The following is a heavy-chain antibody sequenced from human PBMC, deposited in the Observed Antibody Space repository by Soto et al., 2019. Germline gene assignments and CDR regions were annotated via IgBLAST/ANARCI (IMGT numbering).Heavy chain of an antibody. CDR3: AHRILRTVFGLVTTTAIYFDF. D-gene: IGHD3-3*01. CDR2: IYWDDDK. V-gene: IGHV2-5*02. Sequence: QITLNESGPTVVKPAETLTLTCTFSGFSLTTSGVGVGWIRQSPGKAPEWLALIYWDDDKRYSASLKSRITNTKDNSKNQVVLTMASVDPADTATYYCAHRILRTVFGLVTTTAIYFDFWGQGTPVVVSS. CDR1: GFSLTTSGVG. J-gene: IGHJ4*02.